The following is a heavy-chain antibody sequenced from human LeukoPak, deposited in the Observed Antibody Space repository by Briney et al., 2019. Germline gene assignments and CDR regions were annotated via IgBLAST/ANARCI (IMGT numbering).Heavy chain of an antibody. Sequence: PSETLSLTCTVSGGSISYGYFWAWIRQPPGKGLEWIGSVYHSGSTHYTPSFKSRVTISLDTSKNHFSLKLTSVTAADTAVYFCASLTRDGYHFEWWGRGTLVTVSS. V-gene: IGHV4-38-2*02. J-gene: IGHJ4*02. CDR2: VYHSGST. CDR1: GGSISYGYF. CDR3: ASLTRDGYHFEW. D-gene: IGHD6-13*01.